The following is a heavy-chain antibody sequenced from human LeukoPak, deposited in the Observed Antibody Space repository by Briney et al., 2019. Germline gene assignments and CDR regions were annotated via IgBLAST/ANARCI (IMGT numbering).Heavy chain of an antibody. Sequence: GASVKVSCKASGSTFTSYYMHWVRQAPGQGLEWMGIINPSGGSTSYAQKFQGRVTMARETSTSPGYMELSSLRTEDTAVYYCARERVVHFDYGGQGTLVTVPS. J-gene: IGHJ4*02. V-gene: IGHV1-46*01. CDR3: ARERVVHFDY. D-gene: IGHD2-15*01. CDR2: INPSGGST. CDR1: GSTFTSYY.